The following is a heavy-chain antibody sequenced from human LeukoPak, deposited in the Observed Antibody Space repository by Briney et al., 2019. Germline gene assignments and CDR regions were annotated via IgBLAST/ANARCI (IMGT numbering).Heavy chain of an antibody. CDR3: ATMAVRDYYDSSGYYRNWFDP. Sequence: ASVKVSCKASGYTFTSYYMHWVRQAPGQGLEWMGIINPSGGSTSYAQKFQGRVTMTEDTSTDTAYMELSSLRSEDTAVYYCATMAVRDYYDSSGYYRNWFDPWGQGTLVTVSS. CDR2: INPSGGST. J-gene: IGHJ5*02. CDR1: GYTFTSYY. V-gene: IGHV1-46*01. D-gene: IGHD3-22*01.